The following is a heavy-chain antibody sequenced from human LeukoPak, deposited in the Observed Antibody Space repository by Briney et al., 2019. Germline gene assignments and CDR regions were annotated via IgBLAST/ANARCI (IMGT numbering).Heavy chain of an antibody. CDR2: ISASGTT. D-gene: IGHD6-19*01. V-gene: IGHV4-4*07. CDR3: ARDRAVAVAIRRLDY. J-gene: IGHJ4*02. CDR1: GGSINGYY. Sequence: PSETLSLTCTVSGGSINGYYWSWIRQPAGRGLEWIGRISASGTTDYNPSLKSRVTISVDKSKNQFSLRLTSVTAADTAVYYCARDRAVAVAIRRLDYWGQGTLVAVSS.